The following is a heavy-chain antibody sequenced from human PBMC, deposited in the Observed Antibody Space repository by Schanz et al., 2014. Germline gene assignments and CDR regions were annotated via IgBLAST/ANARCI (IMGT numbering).Heavy chain of an antibody. CDR2: IIPSLGLA. J-gene: IGHJ6*02. Sequence: QVQLVQSGAEVKKPGASVKVSCKASGYTFVSYSMHWVRQAPGQGLEWMGRIIPSLGLAKYEQKFQDKVTITADTSTTTAYMELRSLRSDDTAVYYCARDNLVSSSWYNYYGMDVWGQGTTVTVSS. V-gene: IGHV1-69*09. CDR1: GYTFVSYS. CDR3: ARDNLVSSSWYNYYGMDV. D-gene: IGHD6-13*01.